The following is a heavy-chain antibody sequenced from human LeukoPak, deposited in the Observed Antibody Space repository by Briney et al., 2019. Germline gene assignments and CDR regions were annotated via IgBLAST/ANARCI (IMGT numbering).Heavy chain of an antibody. CDR2: MYPGGST. D-gene: IGHD2-2*01. V-gene: IGHV3-53*01. J-gene: IGHJ4*02. CDR1: GFTISSYS. Sequence: PGGSLRLSCVASGFTISSYSMNWVRQAPGKGLEWVSVMYPGGSTYYADSVKGRFTISRDNSKNTVFLRMSSLRAEDTAIYFCAACPHGPDYSHHWGQGTPVTISS. CDR3: AACPHGPDYSHH.